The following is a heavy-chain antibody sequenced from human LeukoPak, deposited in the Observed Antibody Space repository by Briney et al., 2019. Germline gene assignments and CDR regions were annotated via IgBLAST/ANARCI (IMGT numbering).Heavy chain of an antibody. V-gene: IGHV3-11*04. J-gene: IGHJ5*02. CDR2: ISSSGSTI. D-gene: IGHD5-18*01. Sequence: NTAGSLRLSCAASGFTFSDYYMSWIRQAPGKGLEWVSYISSSGSTIYYADSVKGRFTISRDHAKNSLYLQMNSLRAEDTAVYYCAREGGQGYGFRVGANWFDPWGQGTLVTVSS. CDR3: AREGGQGYGFRVGANWFDP. CDR1: GFTFSDYY.